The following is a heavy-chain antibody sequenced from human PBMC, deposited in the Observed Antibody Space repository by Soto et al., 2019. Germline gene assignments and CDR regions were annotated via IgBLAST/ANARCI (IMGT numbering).Heavy chain of an antibody. Sequence: NPSETLSFAWIFSVGSISSGGYYWSWIRQHRGKGREWIGYIYYSGSTYYNPSLKSRVTISVDTSKNQFSLKLRSVTAADTAVYYCARDCSGGSCYGHDAFDIWGQGTLVTVSS. D-gene: IGHD2-15*01. J-gene: IGHJ3*02. V-gene: IGHV4-31*02. CDR2: IYYSGST. CDR3: ARDCSGGSCYGHDAFDI. CDR1: VGSISSGGYY.